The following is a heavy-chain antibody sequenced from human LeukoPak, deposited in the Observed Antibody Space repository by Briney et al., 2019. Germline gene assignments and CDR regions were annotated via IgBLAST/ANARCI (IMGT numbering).Heavy chain of an antibody. CDR2: ISGSGDNT. CDR1: GFTFSSYE. J-gene: IGHJ4*02. Sequence: QPGGSLRLSCAASGFTFSSYEMSWVRQAPGKGLEWVSAISGSGDNTYYADSLKGRFTISRDNSENTLYLQMNSLRAEDTAVYYCPIHYRGSATSSYLPYWGQGTLVTDSS. D-gene: IGHD3-10*01. V-gene: IGHV3-23*01. CDR3: PIHYRGSATSSYLPY.